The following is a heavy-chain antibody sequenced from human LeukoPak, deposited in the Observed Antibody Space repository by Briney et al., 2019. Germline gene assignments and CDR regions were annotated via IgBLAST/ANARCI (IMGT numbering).Heavy chain of an antibody. V-gene: IGHV1-69*01. CDR1: GGTFSTYS. CDR2: VIPVFGTS. D-gene: IGHD4/OR15-4a*01. Sequence: SVKVSCKASGGTFSTYSTSWVRQAPGHGLEWMGGVIPVFGTSVYAQKFQDRVTITADESTSTAYMELRSLRSDDTAVYYCARSRTPYANYCFDDWGQGTLVTVSS. CDR3: ARSRTPYANYCFDD. J-gene: IGHJ4*02.